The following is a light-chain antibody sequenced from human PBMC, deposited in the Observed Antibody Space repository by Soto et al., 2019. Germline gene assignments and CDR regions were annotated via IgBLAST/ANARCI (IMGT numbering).Light chain of an antibody. CDR1: QPISNY. Sequence: DIQMTQSPSSLSASVGDRVTMTCRASQPISNYLNWYQQKPGKAPKFLISAASTLQSGVPSRFSGYGSGTDFTLAISSLHPDDFATYYCQQSYTFPFTFGQGTKLDIK. J-gene: IGKJ2*01. CDR3: QQSYTFPFT. V-gene: IGKV1-39*01. CDR2: AAS.